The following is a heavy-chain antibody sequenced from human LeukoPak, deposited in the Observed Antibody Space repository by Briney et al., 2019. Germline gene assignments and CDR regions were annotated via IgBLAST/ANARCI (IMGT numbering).Heavy chain of an antibody. CDR3: AREGYYGSGSPPSLYFDY. D-gene: IGHD3-10*01. V-gene: IGHV3-30-3*01. Sequence: GWSLRLSCAASGFTFRNYVIHWVRQAPGKGLEWVAVTSSDLNVKLYADSVKGRFTISRDNSRSTLYLQMNSLRPEDTAIYYCAREGYYGSGSPPSLYFDYWGQGTLVTVSS. J-gene: IGHJ4*02. CDR2: TSSDLNVK. CDR1: GFTFRNYV.